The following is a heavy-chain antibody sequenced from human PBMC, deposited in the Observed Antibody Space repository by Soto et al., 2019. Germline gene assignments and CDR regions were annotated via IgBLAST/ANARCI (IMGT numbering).Heavy chain of an antibody. V-gene: IGHV5-51*01. J-gene: IGHJ4*02. CDR1: GYSFTSYW. CDR2: IYPGDSDT. D-gene: IGHD6-19*01. CDR3: ARGGWSPEGYFDY. Sequence: GESLKISCKGSGYSFTSYWIGWVRQMPGKGLERIGIIYPGDSDTRYSPSFKGQVTISADKSISTAYLQWSSLKASDTAMYYCARGGWSPEGYFDYWGQGTLVTVSS.